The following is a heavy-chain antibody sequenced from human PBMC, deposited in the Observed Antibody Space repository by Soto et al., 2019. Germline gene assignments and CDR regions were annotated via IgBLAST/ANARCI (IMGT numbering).Heavy chain of an antibody. D-gene: IGHD3-9*01. Sequence: PSETLSLTCNMSGDSYSISTYSWSWIRQPPGKALQWIGYIYQSGVTSYNPSLASRVSISLDRSNNQCSLKLTSVTAADTAVYYCARGGSNDWQVAFDIWGQGTRVTVSS. CDR2: IYQSGVT. CDR1: GDSYSISTYS. J-gene: IGHJ3*02. CDR3: ARGGSNDWQVAFDI. V-gene: IGHV4-30-2*01.